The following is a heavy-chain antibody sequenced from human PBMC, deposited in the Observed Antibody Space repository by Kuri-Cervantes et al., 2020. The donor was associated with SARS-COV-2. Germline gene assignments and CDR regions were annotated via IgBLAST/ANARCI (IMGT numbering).Heavy chain of an antibody. V-gene: IGHV3-74*01. CDR2: IHSSGSST. Sequence: GGSLRLSCEASGFMICSYWMHWVRQVPEKGQVWVSRIHSSGSSTGYADSVKGRFTISRDNAKNTLYLQMNSLRVEDTAVYYCARGDFWNGYYNWYFDLWGRGTLVTVSS. J-gene: IGHJ2*01. CDR3: ARGDFWNGYYNWYFDL. D-gene: IGHD3-3*01. CDR1: GFMICSYW.